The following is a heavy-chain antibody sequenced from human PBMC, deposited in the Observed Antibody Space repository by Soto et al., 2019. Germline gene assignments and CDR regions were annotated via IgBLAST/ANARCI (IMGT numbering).Heavy chain of an antibody. CDR3: AREGSGYNL. J-gene: IGHJ1*01. V-gene: IGHV1-69*13. Sequence: SVKVSCKASGGSFSSFGISWVRQAPGQGLEWMGGIIPVFGRPNYAQRFRGRLTITADESTNTVYLELIDLRSEDTAVYYCAREGSGYNLWGQGTQVTVSS. D-gene: IGHD5-12*01. CDR1: GGSFSSFG. CDR2: IIPVFGRP.